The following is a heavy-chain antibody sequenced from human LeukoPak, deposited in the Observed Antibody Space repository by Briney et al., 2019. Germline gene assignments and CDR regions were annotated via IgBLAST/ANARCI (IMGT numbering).Heavy chain of an antibody. CDR2: TYYRSKWYN. V-gene: IGHV6-1*01. D-gene: IGHD6-19*01. J-gene: IGHJ4*02. CDR1: SAA. Sequence: SAAWNWIRQSPSRGLEWLGRTYYRSKWYNDYAVAVKSRIIINPDTSKNQFSLQLNSVTPEDTAVYYCARDPAAVAGKGGFDYWGQGTLVTVSS. CDR3: ARDPAAVAGKGGFDY.